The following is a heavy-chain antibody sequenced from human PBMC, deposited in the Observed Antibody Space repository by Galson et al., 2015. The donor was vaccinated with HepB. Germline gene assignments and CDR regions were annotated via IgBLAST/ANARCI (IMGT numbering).Heavy chain of an antibody. Sequence: SVKVSCKVSGYTFSSYSIMWLRQAPGQGLECMGWISGYSGDANYAQKFRGRVTVTTDTSTSTAYMELRSLTSDDTAVYYCARVARTSYYFDYWGQGTLVSVSS. V-gene: IGHV1-18*01. CDR2: ISGYSGDA. CDR3: ARVARTSYYFDY. CDR1: GYTFSSYS. J-gene: IGHJ4*02.